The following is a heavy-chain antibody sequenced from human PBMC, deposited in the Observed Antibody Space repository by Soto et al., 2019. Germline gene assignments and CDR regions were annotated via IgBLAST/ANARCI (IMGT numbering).Heavy chain of an antibody. CDR3: ASGFSTDFDW. CDR1: GDCISSGRYY. V-gene: IGHV4-31*03. D-gene: IGHD3-3*01. J-gene: IGHJ5*01. CDR2: IYYSGTA. Sequence: TLPRTCNLSGDCISSGRYYWSWIRQHPEKGLEWIGYIYYSGTAQYSPSFKSRITMSVDTSKGQFSLKMTSLTAADTPRYYCASGFSTDFDW.